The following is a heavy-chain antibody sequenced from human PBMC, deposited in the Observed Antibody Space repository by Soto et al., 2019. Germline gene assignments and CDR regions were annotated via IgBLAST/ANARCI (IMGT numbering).Heavy chain of an antibody. CDR2: IIPIFGTA. D-gene: IGHD5-18*01. Sequence: GASVKVSCKASGYTFIIYGISWVRQAPGQGLEWMGGIIPIFGTANYAQKFQGRVTITADESTSTAYMDPVDTATYYCAHLPWKQLWPRAPVVYWGQGTPVTVSS. CDR1: GYTFIIYG. V-gene: IGHV1-69*13. CDR3: KQLWPRAPVVY. J-gene: IGHJ4*02.